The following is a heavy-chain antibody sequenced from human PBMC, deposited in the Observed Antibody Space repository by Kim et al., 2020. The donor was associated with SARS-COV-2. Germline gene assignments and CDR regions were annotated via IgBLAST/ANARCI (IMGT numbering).Heavy chain of an antibody. Sequence: GGSLRLSCAASGYLFTDSAIHWVRQASGKGLEWVGRIRSIGDSYATAYAASVKGRFTISRDDSQNMAYLQMTSLKTEDTAVYYCSRFVDYYYGMDVWG. V-gene: IGHV3-73*01. CDR2: IRSIGDSYAT. J-gene: IGHJ6*02. CDR3: SRFVDYYYGMDV. CDR1: GYLFTDSA.